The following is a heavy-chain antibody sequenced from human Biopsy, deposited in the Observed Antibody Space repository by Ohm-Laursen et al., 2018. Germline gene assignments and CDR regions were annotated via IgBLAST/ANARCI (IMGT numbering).Heavy chain of an antibody. Sequence: SVKVSCETSGYNFISYSINWVRQAPGQGLEWMGWIRPLNGDTKYGQKFQDRVTMTTDTSTSTVYMELTSLRSDDTAVYYCARGEVTFGELIVSLDSWGQGTLVTVSS. J-gene: IGHJ4*02. CDR2: IRPLNGDT. V-gene: IGHV1-18*01. CDR1: GYNFISYS. D-gene: IGHD3-16*02. CDR3: ARGEVTFGELIVSLDS.